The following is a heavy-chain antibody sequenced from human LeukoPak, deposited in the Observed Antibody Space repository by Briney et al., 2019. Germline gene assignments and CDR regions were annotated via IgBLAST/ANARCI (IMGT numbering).Heavy chain of an antibody. CDR3: AREGYCSGGSCPYDY. CDR1: GGSISSGGYY. Sequence: NPSETLSLTCTVSGGSISSGGYYWSWIRQHPGKGLEWIGYIYYSGSTYYNPSLKSRVTISVDTSKNQFSLKLSSVTAADTAVYYCAREGYCSGGSCPYDYWGQGTLVTVSS. CDR2: IYYSGST. V-gene: IGHV4-31*03. J-gene: IGHJ4*02. D-gene: IGHD2-15*01.